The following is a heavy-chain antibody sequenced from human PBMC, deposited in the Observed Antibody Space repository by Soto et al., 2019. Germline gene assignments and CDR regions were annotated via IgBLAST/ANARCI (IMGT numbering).Heavy chain of an antibody. J-gene: IGHJ3*02. CDR2: IWYDGSNK. V-gene: IGHV3-33*01. Sequence: PGGSLRLSCAASGFTSSSYGMHWVRQAPGKGLEWVAVIWYDGSNKYYADSVKGRFTISRDNSKNTLYLQMNSLRAEDTAVYYCARDSSGYRAFDIWGQGTMVTVSS. CDR3: ARDSSGYRAFDI. D-gene: IGHD3-22*01. CDR1: GFTSSSYG.